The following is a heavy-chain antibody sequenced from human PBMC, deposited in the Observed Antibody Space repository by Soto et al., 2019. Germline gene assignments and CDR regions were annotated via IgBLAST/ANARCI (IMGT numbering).Heavy chain of an antibody. CDR1: GGSISSADYY. V-gene: IGHV4-31*03. CDR2: IYYSGTT. D-gene: IGHD4-17*01. CDR3: ARDRGYGDFGC. Sequence: QVQLQESGPGLVKPSQTLSLTCTVSGGSISSADYYWSWIRQHPGKGLEWIGYIYYSGTTYYNPSLQSRVTISVDTSNNQFSLKLSSVTAADTAVYYCARDRGYGDFGCWGQGTLVTVSS. J-gene: IGHJ4*02.